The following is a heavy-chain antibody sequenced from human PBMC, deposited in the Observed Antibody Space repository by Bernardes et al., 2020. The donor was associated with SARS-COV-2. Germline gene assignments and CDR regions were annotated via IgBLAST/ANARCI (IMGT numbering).Heavy chain of an antibody. V-gene: IGHV3-30*18. CDR2: ISYEGRQK. Sequence: GGSLRLSCAASGFTFNNYAMHWVRQAPGKGLEWVSVISYEGRQKLYADSVRGRFTTSRDHTKDTLYLQMNSLRTEDTAVYYCAKAKGLLQFLEWLTVDYWGQGTLVTVSS. CDR3: AKAKGLLQFLEWLTVDY. J-gene: IGHJ4*02. D-gene: IGHD3-3*01. CDR1: GFTFNNYA.